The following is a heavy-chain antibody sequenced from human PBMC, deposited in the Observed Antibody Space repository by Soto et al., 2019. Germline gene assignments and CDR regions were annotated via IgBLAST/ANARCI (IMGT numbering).Heavy chain of an antibody. CDR2: IFSNDEK. CDR1: GFSLSNARMG. Sequence: QVTLKESGPVLVNPTETLTLTCTVSGFSLSNARMGVSWIRQPPGKALEWLAHIFSNDEKSYSTSLKSRLTISKDTSKSQVVLTMTNMDPVDTATYYCARISYDFWSGYPDYWGQGTLVTVSS. V-gene: IGHV2-26*01. CDR3: ARISYDFWSGYPDY. D-gene: IGHD3-3*01. J-gene: IGHJ4*02.